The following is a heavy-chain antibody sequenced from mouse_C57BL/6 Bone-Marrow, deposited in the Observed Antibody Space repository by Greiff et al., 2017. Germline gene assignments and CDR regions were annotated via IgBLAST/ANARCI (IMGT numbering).Heavy chain of an antibody. J-gene: IGHJ4*01. Sequence: EVQLVESGGGLVKPGGSLKLSCAASGFTFSSYTMSWVRQTPEKRLEWVATISGGGGNTYYPDSVKGRFTISRDNAKNTLYLQMSSLRSEDTALYYCARRGNYYGSRVYAMDYWGQGTSVTVSS. CDR2: ISGGGGNT. D-gene: IGHD1-1*01. CDR3: ARRGNYYGSRVYAMDY. V-gene: IGHV5-9*01. CDR1: GFTFSSYT.